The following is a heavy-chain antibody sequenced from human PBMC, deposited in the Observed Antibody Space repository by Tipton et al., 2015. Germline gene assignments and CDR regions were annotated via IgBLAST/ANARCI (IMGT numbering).Heavy chain of an antibody. CDR3: ARASPLVVGATMMFDI. CDR1: GGSINDNY. V-gene: IGHV4-4*07. Sequence: TLSLTCTVSGGSINDNYWSWIRQPAGKGLEWVGRIYSSGSTTYNPSLKRRVTMSVDTSKNQFSLKLTSVTATDTAIYYCARASPLVVGATMMFDIWGQGTLVTVSS. J-gene: IGHJ4*02. CDR2: IYSSGST. D-gene: IGHD1-26*01.